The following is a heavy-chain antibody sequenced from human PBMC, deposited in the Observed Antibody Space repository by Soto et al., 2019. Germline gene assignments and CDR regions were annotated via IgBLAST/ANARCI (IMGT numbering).Heavy chain of an antibody. J-gene: IGHJ6*02. Sequence: QVQLVESGGGVVQPGRSLRLSCAASGFTFKNNAMHWVRQAAGKGLEWVAQIWYDGSNKYYTDSVRGRFTISRDNRKNTVYLQMDSLRAEDTAVYYCARDGQQMAPYAMDVWGQGNTVTVSS. CDR3: ARDGQQMAPYAMDV. V-gene: IGHV3-33*01. CDR2: IWYDGSNK. CDR1: GFTFKNNA. D-gene: IGHD6-13*01.